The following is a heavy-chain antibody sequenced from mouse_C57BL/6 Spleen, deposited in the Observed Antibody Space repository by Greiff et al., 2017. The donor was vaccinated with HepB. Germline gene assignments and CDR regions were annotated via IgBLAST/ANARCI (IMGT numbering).Heavy chain of an antibody. J-gene: IGHJ1*03. CDR1: GFTFTDYY. CDR3: AREGDYDASYWYFDV. Sequence: EVMLVESGGGLVQPGGSLSLSCAASGFTFTDYYMSWVRQPPGKALEWLGFIRNKANGYTTEYSASVKGRFTISRDNSQSILYLQMNALRAEDSATYYCAREGDYDASYWYFDVWGTGTTVTVSS. V-gene: IGHV7-3*01. D-gene: IGHD2-4*01. CDR2: IRNKANGYTT.